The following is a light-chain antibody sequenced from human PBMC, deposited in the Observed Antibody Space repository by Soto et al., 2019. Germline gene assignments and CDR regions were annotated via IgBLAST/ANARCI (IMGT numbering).Light chain of an antibody. CDR3: QQRSSWPPIT. CDR1: QRVSSD. Sequence: PGERATLSCRASQRVSSDLAWYQHKPGQAPRLLIYDASDRATGIPARFSGSGSGTDFTLTISDLEPEDFAVYYCQQRSSWPPITFGQGTRLEIK. V-gene: IGKV3-11*01. CDR2: DAS. J-gene: IGKJ5*01.